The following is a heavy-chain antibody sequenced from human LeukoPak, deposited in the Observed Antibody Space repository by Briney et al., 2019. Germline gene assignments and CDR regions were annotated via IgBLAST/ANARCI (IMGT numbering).Heavy chain of an antibody. CDR2: THHSGAI. V-gene: IGHV4-38-2*02. D-gene: IGHD3-9*01. CDR3: ARVPGAYYDALIGFGSGWFDP. J-gene: IGHJ5*02. Sequence: SETLSLTCTVSGYSISSGYSWGWVRRSPGQILEWIGITHHSGAIFYNPSLRSRLIISLDTSKNQFSLRVRSVTAADTAVYYCARVPGAYYDALIGFGSGWFDPWGQGILVTVSS. CDR1: GYSISSGYS.